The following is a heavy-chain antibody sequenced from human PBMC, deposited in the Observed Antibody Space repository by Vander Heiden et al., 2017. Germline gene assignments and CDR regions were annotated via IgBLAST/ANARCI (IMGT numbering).Heavy chain of an antibody. CDR3: ARGYYDSTFDY. CDR1: GCPISSRSYY. D-gene: IGHD3-22*01. V-gene: IGHV4-39*01. J-gene: IGHJ4*02. CDR2: IYYSGST. Sequence: QLQLQESGPGLVKPSETLSLPCTASGCPISSRSYYWGWIRQPPGKGLEWIGSIYYSGSTDDNLSLKSRVTISVDTSKNQFSLQLRYLTAADTAVYYCARGYYDSTFDYWVWGYLDGVSS.